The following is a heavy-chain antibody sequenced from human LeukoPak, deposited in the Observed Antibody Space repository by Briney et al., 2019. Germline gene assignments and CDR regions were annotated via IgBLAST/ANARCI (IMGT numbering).Heavy chain of an antibody. V-gene: IGHV4-30-4*01. D-gene: IGHD2-2*02. CDR1: GGSISSGDYY. Sequence: SETLSLTCTVSGGSISSGDYYWGWIRQPPGKGLECIGYIYYSGNTYYNPSLKSRVTISVDTSKNQFSLKLNSVAAADTAVYYCARVYIYYYYGIDVWGQGTTVTVSS. CDR2: IYYSGNT. CDR3: ARVYIYYYYGIDV. J-gene: IGHJ6*02.